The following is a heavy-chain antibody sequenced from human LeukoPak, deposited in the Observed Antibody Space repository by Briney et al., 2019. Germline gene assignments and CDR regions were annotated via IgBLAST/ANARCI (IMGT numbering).Heavy chain of an antibody. CDR2: INPNSGDT. Sequence: ASVKVSCKASGYTFTVYYMHWVRQAPGQGLEWMGRINPNSGDTNYPQKFRGRVTMTRDTSISTAYMDLSRLRSDDTAVYYCARDGDYGGNSVFDYWGQGTLVTVSS. V-gene: IGHV1-2*02. CDR3: ARDGDYGGNSVFDY. CDR1: GYTFTVYY. J-gene: IGHJ4*02. D-gene: IGHD4-23*01.